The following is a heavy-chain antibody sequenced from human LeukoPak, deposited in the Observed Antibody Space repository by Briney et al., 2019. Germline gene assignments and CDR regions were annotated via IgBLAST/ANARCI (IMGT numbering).Heavy chain of an antibody. V-gene: IGHV1-3*01. CDR1: GYTFTAHA. CDR2: INVANGDT. D-gene: IGHD3-16*01. Sequence: ASVKVSCKASGYTFTAHAVHWVRQAPGQRLDWMGCINVANGDTGYSQKFQGRVNITSDTSASTGYMEMSSLISEDTAVYYCASKPRGESRPFEYWGQGTLVSVSS. J-gene: IGHJ4*02. CDR3: ASKPRGESRPFEY.